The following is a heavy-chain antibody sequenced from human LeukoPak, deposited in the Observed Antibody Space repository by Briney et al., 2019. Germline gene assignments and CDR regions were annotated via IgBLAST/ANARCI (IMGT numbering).Heavy chain of an antibody. CDR3: AREAESKYYFDY. Sequence: SETLSLTCTVSSGSISSGRYYWSWIRQPAGKGLEWIGRIDISGSTYYNPSLKSRVTISVDTSKNQFSLKLNSVTAADTAVYYCAREAESKYYFDYWGQGALVTVSS. V-gene: IGHV4-61*02. J-gene: IGHJ4*02. CDR2: IDISGST. D-gene: IGHD6-19*01. CDR1: SGSISSGRYY.